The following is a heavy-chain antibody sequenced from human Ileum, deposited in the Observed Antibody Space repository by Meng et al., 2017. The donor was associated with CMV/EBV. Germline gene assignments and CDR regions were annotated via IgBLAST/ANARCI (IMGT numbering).Heavy chain of an antibody. D-gene: IGHD6-13*01. J-gene: IGHJ4*02. V-gene: IGHV3-7*01. Sequence: GESLKISCAASGFTFSSYWMSWVRQAPGKGLEWVANIKQDGSEKYYVDSVKGRFTISRDNAKNSLYLQMNSLRAEDTAVYYCARIGGYSSSCTHDYWGQGTLVTVSS. CDR1: GFTFSSYW. CDR3: ARIGGYSSSCTHDY. CDR2: IKQDGSEK.